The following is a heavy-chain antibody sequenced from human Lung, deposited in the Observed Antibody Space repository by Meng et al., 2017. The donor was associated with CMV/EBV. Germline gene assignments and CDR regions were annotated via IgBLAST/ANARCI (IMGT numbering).Heavy chain of an antibody. J-gene: IGHJ4*02. D-gene: IGHD6-13*01. CDR2: ISAYNGGT. CDR3: ARGDYSSTLPFDY. V-gene: IGHV1-18*01. Sequence: ASVXVSCKASGYTFTSYGISWVRQAPGQGLEWMGWISAYNGGTNYAQNFQGRVTMTRDTSISTAYMELSRLRSDDTAVYYCARGDYSSTLPFDYWGQGTRVTVSS. CDR1: GYTFTSYG.